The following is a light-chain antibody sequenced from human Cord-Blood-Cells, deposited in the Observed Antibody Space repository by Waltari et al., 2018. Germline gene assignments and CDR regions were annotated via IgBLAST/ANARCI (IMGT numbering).Light chain of an antibody. V-gene: IGLV10-54*02. CDR2: RNN. J-gene: IGLJ1*01. CDR3: SALDSSLSAYV. Sequence: QAGLTQPPSVSKGLRQTATLTCTANSNIVGNQGAAWLQQHQGHPPKLLSYRNNNRPSGISERFSASRSGNTASLTITGLQPEDEADYYCSALDSSLSAYVFGTGTKVTVL. CDR1: SNIVGNQG.